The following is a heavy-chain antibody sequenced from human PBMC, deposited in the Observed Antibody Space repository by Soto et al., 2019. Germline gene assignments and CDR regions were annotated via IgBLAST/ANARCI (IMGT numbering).Heavy chain of an antibody. CDR1: GFTFSTYH. D-gene: IGHD3-10*01. V-gene: IGHV3-23*01. Sequence: PGGSLRLSCAASGFTFSTYHMSWVRQAPGKGLEWVSIISSGGGSTYYADSVKGRFTTSRDNSKNTLYLQMNSLRAEDTAVYYCAKLSGRDPLDYWGQGTLVTVSS. CDR3: AKLSGRDPLDY. CDR2: ISSGGGST. J-gene: IGHJ4*02.